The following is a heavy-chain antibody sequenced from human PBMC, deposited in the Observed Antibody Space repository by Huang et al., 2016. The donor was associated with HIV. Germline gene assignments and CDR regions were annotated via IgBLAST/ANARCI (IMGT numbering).Heavy chain of an antibody. V-gene: IGHV3-30*18. CDR3: AKGGSAAAVLDF. Sequence: VQLVESGGGVVQRGRSLIISCAASGFTFSSCGMHWGRQETGRWLDWSEVIADDAKTKYYADSGKCRFSISRDNSKTTVFLQLNSLRLEDTAVYYCAKGGSAAAVLDFWGQGTLVTVSS. D-gene: IGHD6-13*01. J-gene: IGHJ4*02. CDR1: GFTFSSCG. CDR2: IADDAKTK.